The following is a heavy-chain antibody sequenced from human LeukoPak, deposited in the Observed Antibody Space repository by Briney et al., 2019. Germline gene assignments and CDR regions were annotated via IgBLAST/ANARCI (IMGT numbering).Heavy chain of an antibody. J-gene: IGHJ4*02. Sequence: PGGSLRLSCAASGFTFSSYGMHWVRQAPGKGLEWVSYISSSSSTIYYAESVKGRFTISRDNAKNSLYLQMDSLRVEDTAVYYCARSRGNSGSYPLDYWGQGTLVTVSS. CDR3: ARSRGNSGSYPLDY. CDR2: ISSSSSTI. CDR1: GFTFSSYG. V-gene: IGHV3-48*01. D-gene: IGHD1-26*01.